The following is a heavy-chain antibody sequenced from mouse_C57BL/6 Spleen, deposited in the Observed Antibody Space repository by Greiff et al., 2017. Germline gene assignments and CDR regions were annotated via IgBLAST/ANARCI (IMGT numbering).Heavy chain of an antibody. CDR3: ARWLLGGDYAMDY. CDR1: GYTFTSYW. V-gene: IGHV1-7*01. Sequence: VQLKESGAELAKPGASVKLSCKASGYTFTSYWMHWVKQRPGQGLEWIGYINPSSGYTKYNQKFKDKATLTADKSSSTAYMQLSSLTYEDSAVYYCARWLLGGDYAMDYWGQGTSVTVSS. CDR2: INPSSGYT. J-gene: IGHJ4*01. D-gene: IGHD2-3*01.